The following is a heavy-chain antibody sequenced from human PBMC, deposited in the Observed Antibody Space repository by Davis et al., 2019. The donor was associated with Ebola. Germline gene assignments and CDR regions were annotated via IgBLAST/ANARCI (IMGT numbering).Heavy chain of an antibody. CDR3: SRGPSIAARPSHYYYYGMDV. J-gene: IGHJ6*02. D-gene: IGHD6-6*01. Sequence: GESLKISCAASGFTFCSYGMHWVRQAPGKGLEWVAGIWYDGSNKYYADSVKGRFTISRDNSKNTLYLQMNSLRAEDTSVYYCSRGPSIAARPSHYYYYGMDVWGQGTTVTVSS. V-gene: IGHV3-33*01. CDR2: IWYDGSNK. CDR1: GFTFCSYG.